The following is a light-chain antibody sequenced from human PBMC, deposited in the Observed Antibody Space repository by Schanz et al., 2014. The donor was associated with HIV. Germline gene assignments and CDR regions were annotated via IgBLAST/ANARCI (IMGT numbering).Light chain of an antibody. CDR3: TSYGGPNTYV. CDR2: EVS. CDR1: SSDVGGDNF. Sequence: QSALTQPPSASGSPGQSVTISCTGTSSDVGGDNFVSWYQQHPGKAPKLIIFEVSKWPSGVPDRFSGSKSGNTASLTVSGLQAEDEADYYCTSYGGPNTYVFGSGTKLTVL. J-gene: IGLJ1*01. V-gene: IGLV2-8*01.